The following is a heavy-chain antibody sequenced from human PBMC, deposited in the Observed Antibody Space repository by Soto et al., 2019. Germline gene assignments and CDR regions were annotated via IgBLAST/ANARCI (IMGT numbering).Heavy chain of an antibody. CDR2: IIPIFGTA. Sequence: ASVKVSCKASGGTFSSYAISWVRQAPGQGLEWMGGIIPIFGTANYAQKFQGRVTITADESTSTAYMELSSLRSEDTAVYYCARDEWAVAGTYNWFDPWGQGTLVTVSS. D-gene: IGHD6-19*01. CDR1: GGTFSSYA. CDR3: ARDEWAVAGTYNWFDP. V-gene: IGHV1-69*13. J-gene: IGHJ5*02.